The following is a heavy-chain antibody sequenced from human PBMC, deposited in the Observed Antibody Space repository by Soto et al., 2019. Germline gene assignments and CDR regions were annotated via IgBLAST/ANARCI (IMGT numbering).Heavy chain of an antibody. D-gene: IGHD3-10*01. CDR2: IYYSGST. V-gene: IGHV4-30-4*01. CDR1: GGSISSGDYY. J-gene: IGHJ5*02. Sequence: SETLSLTCTVSGGSISSGDYYWSWIRQPPGKGLEWIGYIYYSGSTYYNPSLKSRVTISVDTSKNQFSLKLSSVTAADTAVYYCARDKTYYYGSGSYYNSFRFDPWGQGTLVTVSS. CDR3: ARDKTYYYGSGSYYNSFRFDP.